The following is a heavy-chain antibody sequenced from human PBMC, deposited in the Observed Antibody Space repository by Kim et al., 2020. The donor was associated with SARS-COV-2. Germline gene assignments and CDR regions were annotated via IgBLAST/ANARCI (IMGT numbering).Heavy chain of an antibody. D-gene: IGHD5-12*01. CDR1: GFTFSSYA. Sequence: GGSLRLSCAASGFTFSSYAMSWVRQAPGKGLEWVSAISGSGGSTYYADSVKGRFTISRDNSKNTLYLQMNSLRAEDTAVYYCAKSDIVATPWAGYFDYWGQGTLVTVSS. CDR3: AKSDIVATPWAGYFDY. CDR2: ISGSGGST. V-gene: IGHV3-23*01. J-gene: IGHJ4*02.